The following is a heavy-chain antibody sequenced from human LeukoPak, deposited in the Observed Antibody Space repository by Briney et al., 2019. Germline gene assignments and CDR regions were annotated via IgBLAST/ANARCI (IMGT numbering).Heavy chain of an antibody. CDR3: ARRDGYNLLAFDI. CDR1: GGSISSSVYY. D-gene: IGHD5-24*01. J-gene: IGHJ3*02. CDR2: IYYSGST. Sequence: PSETLSLTCTVSGGSISSSVYYWGWIRQPPGKGLEWIGSIYYSGSTYYNPSLKSRVTISVDTSKNQFSLRLSSVTAADTAVYYCARRDGYNLLAFDIWGQGTMVTVSS. V-gene: IGHV4-39*01.